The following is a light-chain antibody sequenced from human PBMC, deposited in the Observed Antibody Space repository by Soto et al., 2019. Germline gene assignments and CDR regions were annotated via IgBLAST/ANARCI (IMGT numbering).Light chain of an antibody. Sequence: DIQRTHSPSILSASVADSVTITFRASQTIDSWVAWYQQKPGKAPKLLVYDATSLESGVSSRFSGSGYGTDFTLSINNLQPDDFATYYCQQYNRLITFGQGTRLEIK. CDR3: QQYNRLIT. CDR1: QTIDSW. V-gene: IGKV1-5*01. J-gene: IGKJ5*01. CDR2: DAT.